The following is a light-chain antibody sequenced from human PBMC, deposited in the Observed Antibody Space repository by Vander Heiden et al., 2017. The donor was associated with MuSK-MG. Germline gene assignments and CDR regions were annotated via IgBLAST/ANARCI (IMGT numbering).Light chain of an antibody. CDR1: NIGTQT. J-gene: IGLJ2*01. CDR3: EVWDSTSDHIV. CDR2: YDT. Sequence: SYVLTQPPSVSVAPGKPARITCGGNNIGTQTVHWYQQKPGQAPVLVMYYDTDRPSGIPERFSASNSGNTATLTISRAEAGDEADYYCEVWDSTSDHIVFGGGTKLTVL. V-gene: IGLV3-21*04.